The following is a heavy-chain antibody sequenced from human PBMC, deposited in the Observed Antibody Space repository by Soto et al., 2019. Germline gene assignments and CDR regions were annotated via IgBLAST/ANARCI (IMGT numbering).Heavy chain of an antibody. J-gene: IGHJ4*02. D-gene: IGHD2-2*01. CDR1: GGSISSSS. CDR2: IYNNGRT. CDR3: ARARFCTSTSCYHYCDF. Sequence: SETLSLTCTVSGGSISSSSWSWIRQPPGRGLEWIGYIYNNGRTDYNPSLKSRGTISVDTSKNHFSLKLSSVTPADTAVYYCARARFCTSTSCYHYCDFWGQGTLVTVSS. V-gene: IGHV4-59*01.